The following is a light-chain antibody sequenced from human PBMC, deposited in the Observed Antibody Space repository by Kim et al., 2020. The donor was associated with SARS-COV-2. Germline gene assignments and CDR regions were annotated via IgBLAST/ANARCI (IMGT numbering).Light chain of an antibody. Sequence: SSELTQDPAVSVALGQTVRITCQGDSLRNYYATWYQQKPGQAPLLVIYGGNNRPSGIPDRFSGSSSGNTASLTITGAQAEDEADYYCKSRDSSGNQLVFGGGTKLTVL. CDR2: GGN. CDR1: SLRNYY. V-gene: IGLV3-19*01. CDR3: KSRDSSGNQLV. J-gene: IGLJ2*01.